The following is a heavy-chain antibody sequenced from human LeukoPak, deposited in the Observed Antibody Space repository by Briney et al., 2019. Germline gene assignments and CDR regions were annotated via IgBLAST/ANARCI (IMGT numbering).Heavy chain of an antibody. Sequence: SVKVSYKASGGTFTSYAISWVRQAPGQGLEWMGGIIPIFGTANYAQKFQGRVTITADESTSTAYMELSSLRSEDTAVYYCARAGLLVGGFDYWGQGTLVTVSS. CDR3: ARAGLLVGGFDY. CDR2: IIPIFGTA. J-gene: IGHJ4*02. D-gene: IGHD2-21*02. CDR1: GGTFTSYA. V-gene: IGHV1-69*13.